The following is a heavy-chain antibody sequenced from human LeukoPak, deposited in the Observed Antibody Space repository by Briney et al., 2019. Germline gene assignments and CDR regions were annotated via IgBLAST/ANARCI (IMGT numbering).Heavy chain of an antibody. CDR1: GYTFSGYY. V-gene: IGHV1-18*01. CDR2: ISAYNGNT. D-gene: IGHD3-9*01. Sequence: ASVKVSCKAAGYTFSGYYMHWVRQAPGQGLEWMGWISAYNGNTNYAQKLQGRVTMTTDTSTSTAYMELRSLRSDDTAVYYCARGLGNFDYWGQGTLVTVSS. J-gene: IGHJ4*02. CDR3: ARGLGNFDY.